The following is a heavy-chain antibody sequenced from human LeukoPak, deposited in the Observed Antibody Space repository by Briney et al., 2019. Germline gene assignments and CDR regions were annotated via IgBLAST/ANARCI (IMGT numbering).Heavy chain of an antibody. Sequence: PGGSLRLSCAASGFTFSSYAMSWVRQAPGKGLEWVSAISGSGGSTYYADSVKGRFTISRDNSKNTLYLQMNSLRAEDTAVYYCAKSPHYYDSSSYYNPTAYYFDYWGQGTLVTVSS. CDR3: AKSPHYYDSSSYYNPTAYYFDY. J-gene: IGHJ4*02. V-gene: IGHV3-23*01. CDR1: GFTFSSYA. CDR2: ISGSGGST. D-gene: IGHD3-22*01.